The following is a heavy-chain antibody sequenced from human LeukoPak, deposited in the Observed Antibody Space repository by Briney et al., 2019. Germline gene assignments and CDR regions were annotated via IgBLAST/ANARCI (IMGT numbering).Heavy chain of an antibody. CDR1: GGSLSSYY. D-gene: IGHD3-22*01. J-gene: IGHJ2*01. V-gene: IGHV4-4*07. CDR2: IYTSGST. Sequence: SETLSLTCTVSGGSLSSYYWSWIRQPAGKGLEWIGRIYTSGSTNYNPSLKSRVTMSVDTSKNQFSLKLSSVTAADTAVYYCARDSTIVEYYYDSSGYRSDWYFDLWGRGTLVTVSS. CDR3: ARDSTIVEYYYDSSGYRSDWYFDL.